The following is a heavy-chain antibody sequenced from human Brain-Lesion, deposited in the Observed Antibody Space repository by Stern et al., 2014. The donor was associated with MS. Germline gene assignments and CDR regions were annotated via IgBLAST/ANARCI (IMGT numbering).Heavy chain of an antibody. CDR2: ISYSGNT. CDR3: ARVTEFLRFFYTDY. V-gene: IGHV4-31*03. D-gene: IGHD3-3*01. CDR1: GGSVSSGSRY. Sequence: VQLVESGQGLVKPSQTLSLTCTVSGGSVSSGSRYWSWIRQHPGKGLEWIGYISYSGNTYYSPSLQSRLTISMDTSKNQFSLKLRSVTAADTAIYYCARVTEFLRFFYTDYWGQGTLVTVSS. J-gene: IGHJ4*02.